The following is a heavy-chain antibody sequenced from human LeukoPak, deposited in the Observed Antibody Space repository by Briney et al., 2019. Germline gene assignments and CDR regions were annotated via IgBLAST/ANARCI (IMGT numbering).Heavy chain of an antibody. J-gene: IGHJ4*02. CDR1: GGSTSSGGYS. CDR3: ARSQIPLLSIAVAPYYFDY. V-gene: IGHV4-30-2*01. D-gene: IGHD6-19*01. CDR2: IYHSGST. Sequence: SETLSLTCAVSGGSTSSGGYSWSWIRQPPGKGLEWIGYIYHSGSTYYNPSLKSRVTISVDRSKNQFSLKLSSVTAADTAVYYCARSQIPLLSIAVAPYYFDYWGQGTLVTVSS.